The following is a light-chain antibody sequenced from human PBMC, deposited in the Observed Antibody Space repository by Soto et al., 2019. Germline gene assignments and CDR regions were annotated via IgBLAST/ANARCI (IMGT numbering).Light chain of an antibody. CDR3: QQYNSYPYT. V-gene: IGKV1-5*03. J-gene: IGKJ2*01. CDR2: KAS. CDR1: QSISSW. Sequence: DIPMTQSPSTLSASVGDRVTITCRASQSISSWLAWYQQKPGKAPKLLIYKASSLESGVPSRFSGSGSGTEFTLTISILQPDYFATYYCQQYNSYPYTFGQGTKLEIK.